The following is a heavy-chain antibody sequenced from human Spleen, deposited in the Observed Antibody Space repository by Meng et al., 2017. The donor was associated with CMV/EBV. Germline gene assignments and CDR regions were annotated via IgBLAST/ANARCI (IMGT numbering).Heavy chain of an antibody. CDR3: ATQIAAAGLFDY. D-gene: IGHD6-25*01. CDR1: GYKFSNYW. V-gene: IGHV5-51*01. CDR2: IYPRDSDT. Sequence: GESLKISCKGSGYKFSNYWIGWVRQMPGKGLEWMAIIYPRDSDTRYNPSFQGQVTISVDKSISTAYLQWSSLKASDTAMYYCATQIAAAGLFDYWGQGTLVTVSS. J-gene: IGHJ4*02.